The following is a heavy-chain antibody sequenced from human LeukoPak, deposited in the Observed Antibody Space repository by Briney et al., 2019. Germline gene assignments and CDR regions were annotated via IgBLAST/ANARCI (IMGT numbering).Heavy chain of an antibody. Sequence: GGSLRLSCAASGFTFSDYDMHWVRQATGKGLEWVSAIGTAGDTYYTGSVKGRFTISRENAKNSLHLQMNSLRAGDTAVYYCARVAKERVGGVYYFDYWGQGTLVTVSS. CDR3: ARVAKERVGGVYYFDY. V-gene: IGHV3-13*01. CDR2: IGTAGDT. D-gene: IGHD1-1*01. J-gene: IGHJ4*02. CDR1: GFTFSDYD.